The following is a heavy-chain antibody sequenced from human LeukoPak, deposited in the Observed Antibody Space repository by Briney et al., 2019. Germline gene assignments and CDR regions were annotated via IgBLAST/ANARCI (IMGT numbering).Heavy chain of an antibody. CDR2: ISDIGSI. CDR3: ASLTHDYGGKALDY. D-gene: IGHD4-23*01. V-gene: IGHV4-59*12. Sequence: PSETLSLTCAVYGGSFSSYYWSWIRQPPGKGLEWIAYISDIGSINYNPSLKSRVTISLDTSKNQFSLKLSSVTAADTAVYYCASLTHDYGGKALDYWGQGTLVTVSS. J-gene: IGHJ4*02. CDR1: GGSFSSYY.